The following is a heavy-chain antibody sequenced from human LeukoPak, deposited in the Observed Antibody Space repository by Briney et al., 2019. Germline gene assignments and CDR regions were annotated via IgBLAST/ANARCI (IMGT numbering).Heavy chain of an antibody. V-gene: IGHV3-7*01. Sequence: GGSLRLSCAASGFTFSSYWMSWVRQAPGKGLEWVANIKQDGSEKYYVDSVKGRFTISRDNAKNSLYLQMNSLRAEDTAVYYCARTYGSGSYWPNYFDYWGQGTLVTVSS. CDR2: IKQDGSEK. J-gene: IGHJ4*02. CDR3: ARTYGSGSYWPNYFDY. D-gene: IGHD3-10*01. CDR1: GFTFSSYW.